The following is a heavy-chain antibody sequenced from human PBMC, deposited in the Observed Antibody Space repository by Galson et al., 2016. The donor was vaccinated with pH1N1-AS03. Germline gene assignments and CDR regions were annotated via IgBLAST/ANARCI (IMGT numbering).Heavy chain of an antibody. V-gene: IGHV3-74*01. Sequence: SLRLSCAASGFTFSNLWMHWVRHGPGKGLVWVARVNGDGSSTTYADSVKGRFTLPRDNAKNTVYLQMNRLRAEDTAVYYCATGRGYYYEYWGQGTLVTVSS. J-gene: IGHJ4*02. CDR1: GFTFSNLW. CDR2: VNGDGSST. CDR3: ATGRGYYYEY. D-gene: IGHD3-10*01.